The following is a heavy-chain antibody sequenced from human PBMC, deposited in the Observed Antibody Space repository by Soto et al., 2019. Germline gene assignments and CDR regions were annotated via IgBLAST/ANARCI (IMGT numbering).Heavy chain of an antibody. J-gene: IGHJ4*02. Sequence: EVQLEESGGALVQPGRSLRLSCAASGFTFDDYAMHWVRQVLGKGLGWVSSISWNSGNIGYADSVKGRFTPSRYNAKNSLYLQMNTLRPEDTALYYCVRSKGGYSYGTPFDYWGQGTLVTVSS. D-gene: IGHD5-18*01. CDR3: VRSKGGYSYGTPFDY. V-gene: IGHV3-9*01. CDR2: ISWNSGNI. CDR1: GFTFDDYA.